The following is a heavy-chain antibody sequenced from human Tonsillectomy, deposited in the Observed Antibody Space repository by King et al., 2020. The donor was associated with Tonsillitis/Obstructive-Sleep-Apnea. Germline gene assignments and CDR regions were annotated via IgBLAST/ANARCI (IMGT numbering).Heavy chain of an antibody. Sequence: QLQESGPGLVKPSETLSLTCTVSGDSISSYYWSWIRQSPGKGLEWIGNIYYSGSTNYNPSLKSRVTISVDTSKNQFSLKLSSVTAADTAVYYCARGEIVLVTDYWYFDLGGRGTLVTVSS. CDR3: ARGEIVLVTDYWYFDL. CDR2: IYYSGST. D-gene: IGHD2-8*02. V-gene: IGHV4-59*01. J-gene: IGHJ2*01. CDR1: GDSISSYY.